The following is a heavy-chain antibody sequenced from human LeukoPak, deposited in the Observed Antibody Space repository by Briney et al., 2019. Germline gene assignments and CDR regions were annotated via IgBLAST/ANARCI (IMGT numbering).Heavy chain of an antibody. D-gene: IGHD3-10*01. CDR1: GYTFSSDD. V-gene: IGHV1-8*01. Sequence: ASVKASCKPSGYTFSSDDINWVRQAAGQGPGWMGWMNPNSGNTAYAQNFQGRVIMTGNTSISTAYMELSSLRFEDTAVFYCAIRTSRGVSGSSYFDSWGQGTLVTVSS. CDR2: MNPNSGNT. J-gene: IGHJ4*02. CDR3: AIRTSRGVSGSSYFDS.